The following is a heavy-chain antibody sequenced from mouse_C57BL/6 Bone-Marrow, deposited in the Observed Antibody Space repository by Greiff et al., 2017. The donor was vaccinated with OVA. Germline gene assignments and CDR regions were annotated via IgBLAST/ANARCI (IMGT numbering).Heavy chain of an antibody. V-gene: IGHV1-82*01. J-gene: IGHJ2*01. CDR2: IYPGDGDT. CDR3: ATITTVVFDY. CDR1: GYAFSSSW. Sequence: VKLQQSGPELVKPGASVKISCKASGYAFSSSWMNWVKQRPGKGLEWIGRIYPGDGDTNYNGKFKGEATLTADKSSSTAYMQLSSLTSEDSAVYFCATITTVVFDYWGQGTTLTVSS. D-gene: IGHD1-1*01.